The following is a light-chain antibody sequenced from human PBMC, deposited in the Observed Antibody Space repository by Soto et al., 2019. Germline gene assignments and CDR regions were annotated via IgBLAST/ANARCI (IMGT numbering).Light chain of an antibody. CDR2: GAS. Sequence: EIVMTQSPATLSVSPGERATLSCRASQSVSSYFAWYQQRPGQAPRLLIYGASTRATGIPARFSGSGSGTEFTLIISSLQSEDFAVYYCQQYANWPPWTFGQGTKVEIK. CDR1: QSVSSY. CDR3: QQYANWPPWT. J-gene: IGKJ1*01. V-gene: IGKV3-15*01.